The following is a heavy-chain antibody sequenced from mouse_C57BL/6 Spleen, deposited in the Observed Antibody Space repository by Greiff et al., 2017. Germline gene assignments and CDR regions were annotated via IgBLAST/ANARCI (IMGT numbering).Heavy chain of an antibody. CDR1: GYAFSSYW. Sequence: VQLQQSGAELVKPGASVKISCKASGYAFSSYWLNWVKQRPGKGLEWIGQIYPGDGGTNYNGKFKGKATLTADTSSSTAYMQLSSLTSVDSAVDFCSRGGGLPRCDYWGQGTTLTVSA. J-gene: IGHJ2*01. CDR2: IYPGDGGT. V-gene: IGHV1-80*01. CDR3: SRGGGLPRCDY.